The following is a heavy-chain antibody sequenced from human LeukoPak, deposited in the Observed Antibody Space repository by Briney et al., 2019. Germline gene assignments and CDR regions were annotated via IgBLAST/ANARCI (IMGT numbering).Heavy chain of an antibody. CDR3: AKGLEGLQPKDGMDV. CDR2: ISGSGGST. CDR1: GFTFSSYY. D-gene: IGHD4-11*01. J-gene: IGHJ6*02. Sequence: GGSLTLSCTASGFTFSSYYVSGLRQAPGKGLEWVSAISGSGGSTYYADPVKGRFTISRDNSKNTLYLQMNRLRAEDTAVYYCAKGLEGLQPKDGMDVWGQGTTVTVSS. V-gene: IGHV3-23*01.